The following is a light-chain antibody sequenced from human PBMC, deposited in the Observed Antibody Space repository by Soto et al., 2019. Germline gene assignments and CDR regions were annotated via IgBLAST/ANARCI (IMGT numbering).Light chain of an antibody. CDR1: QSVGSY. V-gene: IGKV3-11*01. CDR2: DAS. Sequence: EIVLTQSPATLSLSPGERATLSCRASQSVGSYLAWYQQKPGQAPRLPIYDASNRATGIPVRFSGSGSGTDFTLTISSLEPEDFAVYYCQQRSTWPLTFGGGTKVEIK. CDR3: QQRSTWPLT. J-gene: IGKJ4*01.